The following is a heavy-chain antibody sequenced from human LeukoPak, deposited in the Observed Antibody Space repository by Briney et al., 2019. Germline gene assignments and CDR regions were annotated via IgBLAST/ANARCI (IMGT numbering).Heavy chain of an antibody. Sequence: SETLSLTCTVSGGSVSTYYWNWIRQPPGKGLEWIGYIYYSGSTYYNPSLKSRVTISVDTSKNQFSLKLSSVTAADTAVYYCASPVGSGYYYGAFDIWGQGTMVTVSS. J-gene: IGHJ3*02. CDR3: ASPVGSGYYYGAFDI. V-gene: IGHV4-59*06. CDR1: GGSVSTYY. D-gene: IGHD3-22*01. CDR2: IYYSGST.